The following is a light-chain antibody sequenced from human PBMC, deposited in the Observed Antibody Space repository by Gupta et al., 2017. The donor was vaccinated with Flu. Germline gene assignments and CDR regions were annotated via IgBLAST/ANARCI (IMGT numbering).Light chain of an antibody. V-gene: IGLV7-43*01. Sequence: QIVVTQEPSLTVSPGGTVTLTCASSTGPVTSDHFPNWFQQKPGQAPRALIYRTGNKYSWTPARFSGSRIGGKAALTLSGVQAEDEDEYYCLLHSVDFYVFGTGTKVTVL. J-gene: IGLJ1*01. CDR2: RTG. CDR1: TGPVTSDHF. CDR3: LLHSVDFYV.